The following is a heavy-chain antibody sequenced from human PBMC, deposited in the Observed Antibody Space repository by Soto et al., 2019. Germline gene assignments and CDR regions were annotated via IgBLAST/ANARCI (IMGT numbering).Heavy chain of an antibody. CDR1: GFTVSSNY. D-gene: IGHD3-10*01. Sequence: GGSLRLSCAASGFTVSSNYMSWVRQAPGKGLEWVSVIYSGGSTYYADSVRGRFTISRDNSKNTRYLQMKSLRAEDTAVYYCARCHYSGSARTYGMDVWGQGTTVTVSS. J-gene: IGHJ6*02. CDR3: ARCHYSGSARTYGMDV. V-gene: IGHV3-53*01. CDR2: IYSGGST.